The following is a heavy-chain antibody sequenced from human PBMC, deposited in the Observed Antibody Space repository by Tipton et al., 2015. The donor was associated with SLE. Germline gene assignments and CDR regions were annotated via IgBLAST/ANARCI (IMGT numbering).Heavy chain of an antibody. CDR3: ATSQVPGGFQH. CDR1: GGSFSGYY. CDR2: INHSGST. Sequence: LRLSCAVYGGSFSGYYWSWIRQPPGKGLEWIGEINHSGSTNYNPSLKSRVTISVDTSKNQFSLKLSSVTAADTAVYYCATSQVPGGFQHWGQGTLVTVSS. V-gene: IGHV4-34*09. J-gene: IGHJ1*01. D-gene: IGHD3-10*01.